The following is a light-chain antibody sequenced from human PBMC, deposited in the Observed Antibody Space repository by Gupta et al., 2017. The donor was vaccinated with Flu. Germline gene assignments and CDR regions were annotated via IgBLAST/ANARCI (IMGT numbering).Light chain of an antibody. J-gene: IGLJ3*02. CDR1: SSDIGSYNY. Sequence: QSALTQPRSLSGSPGQSVTISCTGTSSDIGSYNYVSWYQQHPGKAPKLMISDVYKRPSGVPDRFSGSKSGITASLTISGLQAEDEADDFCCSYAGSYTWVFGGGTQLTV. V-gene: IGLV2-11*01. CDR2: DVY. CDR3: CSYAGSYTWV.